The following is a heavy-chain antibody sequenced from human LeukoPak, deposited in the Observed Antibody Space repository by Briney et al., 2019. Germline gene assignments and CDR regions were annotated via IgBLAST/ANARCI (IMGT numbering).Heavy chain of an antibody. CDR3: ARDERDSCGGDCYYFDY. Sequence: ASVKVSCKASGYTFTTFGITWVRQAPGQGLEWMGRISAYNGKTNYTQKLQGRVSMTTDTSTSTAYMELRSLRSDDTAVYYCARDERDSCGGDCYYFDYWGQGTLVTVSS. CDR2: ISAYNGKT. J-gene: IGHJ4*02. D-gene: IGHD2-21*02. V-gene: IGHV1-18*01. CDR1: GYTFTTFG.